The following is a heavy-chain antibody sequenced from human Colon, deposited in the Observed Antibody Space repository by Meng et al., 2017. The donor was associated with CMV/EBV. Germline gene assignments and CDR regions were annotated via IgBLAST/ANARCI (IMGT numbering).Heavy chain of an antibody. V-gene: IGHV3-21*01. D-gene: IGHD2-8*02. CDR3: VRDSLGVLSPDAFHF. J-gene: IGHJ3*01. Sequence: GESLKISCAASGFTFTAYSMNWVRQAPGMGLEWVSFISSSGRYIYYAASVRGRFTVSRDNAGDTLYLEINSLRVEDTALYYCVRDSLGVLSPDAFHFWGHGTMVTVSS. CDR1: GFTFTAYS. CDR2: ISSSGRYI.